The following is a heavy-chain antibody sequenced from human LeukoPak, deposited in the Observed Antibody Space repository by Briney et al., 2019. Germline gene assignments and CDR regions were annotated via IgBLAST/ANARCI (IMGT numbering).Heavy chain of an antibody. D-gene: IGHD1-26*01. CDR3: ATWPVGAKGFDY. V-gene: IGHV3-33*08. J-gene: IGHJ4*02. CDR1: GFTFSSYG. CDR2: IWYDGSNK. Sequence: GRSLRLSCAASGFTFSSYGMPWVRQAPGKGLEWVAVIWYDGSNKYYADSVKGRFTISRDNSKNTLYLQMNSLRAEDTAVYYCATWPVGAKGFDYWGQGTLVTVSS.